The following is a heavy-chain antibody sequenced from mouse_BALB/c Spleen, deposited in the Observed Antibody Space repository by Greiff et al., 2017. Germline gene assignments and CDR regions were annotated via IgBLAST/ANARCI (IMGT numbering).Heavy chain of an antibody. D-gene: IGHD3-3*01. J-gene: IGHJ4*01. CDR1: GYTFTSYW. V-gene: IGHV1S81*02. Sequence: VQLQQSGAELVRPGASVKLSCKASGYTFTSYWMHWVKQRPGQGLEWIGEINPSNGRTNYNEKFKSKATLTVDKSSSTAYMQLSSLTSEDSAVYFCARSGQYYAMDYWGHGTSVTVSS. CDR2: INPSNGRT. CDR3: ARSGQYYAMDY.